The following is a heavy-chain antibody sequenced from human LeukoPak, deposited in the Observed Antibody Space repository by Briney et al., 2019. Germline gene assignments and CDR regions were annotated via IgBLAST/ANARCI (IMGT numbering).Heavy chain of an antibody. V-gene: IGHV3-74*01. CDR1: GFTSSSYW. Sequence: GGSLRLSCAASGFTSSSYWMHWVRQVPGKGLVWVSRISGDGTARNYADSVKGRFTISRDDAKNTVDLQMNSLRAEDTAVYYCARGEVDTAMQTYWGQGTLVTVSS. CDR3: ARGEVDTAMQTY. D-gene: IGHD5-18*01. CDR2: ISGDGTAR. J-gene: IGHJ4*02.